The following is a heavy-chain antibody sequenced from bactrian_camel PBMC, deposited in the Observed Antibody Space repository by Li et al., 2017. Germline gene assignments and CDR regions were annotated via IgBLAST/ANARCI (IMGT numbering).Heavy chain of an antibody. CDR1: GSIDGTNC. J-gene: IGHJ4*01. CDR3: AAGWSYGVGTLLRRHYDY. D-gene: IGHD5*01. Sequence: HVQLVESGGGSVQAGGSLTLSCEHSGSIDGTNCIGWFRQYPGKEREGVAAIVTLGGTTYYDDSETGRFTISQDNAKKTTYLQMDHLRTDDTAIYYCAAGWSYGVGTLLRRHYDYWGQGTQVTVS. CDR2: IVTLGGTT. V-gene: IGHV3S1*01.